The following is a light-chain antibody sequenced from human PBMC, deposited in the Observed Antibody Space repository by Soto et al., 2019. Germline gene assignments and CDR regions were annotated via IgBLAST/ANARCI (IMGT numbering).Light chain of an antibody. CDR1: QSVSSTY. CDR3: HQYVSSWT. V-gene: IGKV3-20*01. CDR2: GAS. J-gene: IGKJ1*01. Sequence: ILLTQSPGTLSLSPGERGTLSCRASQSVSSTYVAWYQQKSGQAPRLLIYGASSRATGIPDRFSGSGSGTDFTITIRRLEPEDSAVYYCHQYVSSWTFGQGTKVDIK.